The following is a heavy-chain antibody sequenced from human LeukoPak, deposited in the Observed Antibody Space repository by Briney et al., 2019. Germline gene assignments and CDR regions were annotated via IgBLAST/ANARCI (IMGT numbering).Heavy chain of an antibody. J-gene: IGHJ5*02. D-gene: IGHD3-9*01. Sequence: SETLSLTCTVSGGPISSGGYYWSWIRQHPGRGLEWIGYIYYSGSTHYNPSLKGLVTISVDTSKNQFSLKLSSVTAADTAVYYCARDMTDWWFDPWGQGNLVTVSS. CDR3: ARDMTDWWFDP. CDR1: GGPISSGGYY. V-gene: IGHV4-31*01. CDR2: IYYSGST.